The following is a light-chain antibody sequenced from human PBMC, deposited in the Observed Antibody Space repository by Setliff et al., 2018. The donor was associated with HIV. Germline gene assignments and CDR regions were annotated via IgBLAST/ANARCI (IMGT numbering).Light chain of an antibody. CDR3: QVWDSTGDHVL. CDR1: NIGSKN. Sequence: SYELIQPPSVSVAPGETASITCGGNNIGSKNVHWYQQRPGQAPVLVIYYDTDRPSGIPERFSGSNSGNTATLTISRVEAGDEADYYCQVWDSTGDHVLFGGGTKVTVL. V-gene: IGLV3-21*04. J-gene: IGLJ2*01. CDR2: YDT.